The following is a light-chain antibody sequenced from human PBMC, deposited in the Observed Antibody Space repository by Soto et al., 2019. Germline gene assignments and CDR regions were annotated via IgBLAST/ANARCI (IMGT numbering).Light chain of an antibody. CDR3: QSFDNSLSGPYV. Sequence: QSVRTQPPSVSGAPGQRVTISCTGSSSNIGAGYDVHWYQQLPGTAPKLLIYVNSNRPSGVPDRFSGSKSGTSASLAITGLQPEDEADYYCQSFDNSLSGPYVFGTGTKVTVL. CDR1: SSNIGAGYD. J-gene: IGLJ1*01. CDR2: VNS. V-gene: IGLV1-40*01.